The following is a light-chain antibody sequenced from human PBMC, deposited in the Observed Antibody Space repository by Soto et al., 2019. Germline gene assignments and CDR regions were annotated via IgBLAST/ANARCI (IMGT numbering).Light chain of an antibody. Sequence: QSVLTQPPSASGTPGQRVTISCSGSSSNIGSNTVYWYQQFPGTAPKLLIYTNNQRPSGVPDRFSGSKSGTSASLAISGLQSDDEADYSCAAWDDSLNGPVFGGGTKLTVL. CDR3: AAWDDSLNGPV. CDR1: SSNIGSNT. CDR2: TNN. V-gene: IGLV1-44*01. J-gene: IGLJ2*01.